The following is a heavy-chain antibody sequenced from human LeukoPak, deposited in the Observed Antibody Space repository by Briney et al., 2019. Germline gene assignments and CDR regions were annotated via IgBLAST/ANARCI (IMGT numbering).Heavy chain of an antibody. V-gene: IGHV5-51*01. CDR3: ASALAGTAFDY. D-gene: IGHD6-19*01. CDR2: IYLGGSDT. Sequence: GESLKISCKASGYSFTNFWIGWVRQMPGKXLEWMGFIYLGGSDTRYSPSFQGQVTISADKSISTAYVQWRSLKASDTAIYYCASALAGTAFDYWGQGTLVTVSS. J-gene: IGHJ4*02. CDR1: GYSFTNFW.